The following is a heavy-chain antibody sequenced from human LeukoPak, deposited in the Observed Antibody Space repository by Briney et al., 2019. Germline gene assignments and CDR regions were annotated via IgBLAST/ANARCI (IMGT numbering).Heavy chain of an antibody. J-gene: IGHJ4*02. CDR3: ARYPLYCSSTSCYTDPTPFDY. CDR1: GYTFTSYG. CDR2: ISAYNGNT. D-gene: IGHD2-2*02. Sequence: ASVKVSCKASGYTFTSYGISWVRQAHGQGLEWMGWISAYNGNTNYAQKLQGRVTMTTDTSTSTAYMELRSLRSDDTAVYYCARYPLYCSSTSCYTDPTPFDYWGQGTLVTVSS. V-gene: IGHV1-18*01.